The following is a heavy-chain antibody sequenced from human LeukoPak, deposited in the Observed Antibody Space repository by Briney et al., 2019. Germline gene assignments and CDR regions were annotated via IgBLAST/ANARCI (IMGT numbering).Heavy chain of an antibody. J-gene: IGHJ4*02. CDR2: IYYSGST. D-gene: IGHD6-6*01. V-gene: IGHV4-31*03. CDR1: GGSISSGGYY. Sequence: SQTLSLTCTVSGGSISSGGYYWSWIRQHPGTGLEWIGYIYYSGSTYYNPSLKSRVTISVDTSKNQFSLKLSSVTAADTAVYYCATRYSSSSIHPVRFDYWGQGTLVTVSS. CDR3: ATRYSSSSIHPVRFDY.